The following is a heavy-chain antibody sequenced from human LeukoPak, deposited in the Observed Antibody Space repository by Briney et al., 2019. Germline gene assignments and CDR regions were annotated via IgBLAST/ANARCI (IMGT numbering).Heavy chain of an antibody. CDR2: IYYSGST. Sequence: SETLSLTCTVSGGSISGSSYYWGWIRQPPGKGLEWIGGIYYSGSTYYNPSLKSRVTISVDTSKNQFSLKLSSVTAADTAVYYCARIDYYDSSDYYFRPITFGYFDYWGQGTLVTVSS. D-gene: IGHD3-22*01. V-gene: IGHV4-39*01. J-gene: IGHJ4*02. CDR1: GGSISGSSYY. CDR3: ARIDYYDSSDYYFRPITFGYFDY.